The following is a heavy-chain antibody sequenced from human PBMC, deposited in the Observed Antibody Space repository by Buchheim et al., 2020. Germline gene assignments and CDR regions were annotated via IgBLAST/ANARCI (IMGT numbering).Heavy chain of an antibody. Sequence: QVQLVESGGGVVQPGRSLRLSCAASGFTFSSYGMHWVRQAPGKGLEWVAVISYDGNNKYYADSVKGRFTISRDNSKNTLYLQMNSLRAEDTAVYYCANGGYYYDSSGYYPLDYWGQGTL. CDR2: ISYDGNNK. CDR3: ANGGYYYDSSGYYPLDY. D-gene: IGHD3-22*01. V-gene: IGHV3-30*18. J-gene: IGHJ4*02. CDR1: GFTFSSYG.